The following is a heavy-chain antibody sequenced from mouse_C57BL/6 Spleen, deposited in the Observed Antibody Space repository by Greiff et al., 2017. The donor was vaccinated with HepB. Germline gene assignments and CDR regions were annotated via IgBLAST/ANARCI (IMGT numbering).Heavy chain of an antibody. J-gene: IGHJ3*01. CDR2: IDPSDSYT. Sequence: QVQLQQPGAELVKPGASVKLSCKASGYTFTSYWMQWVKQRPGQGLEWIGEIDPSDSYTNYNQKFKGKATVTVDTSSSPAYMQLSSLTSEDSAVYYCAKVGGSSSAWFAYWGQGTLVTVSA. D-gene: IGHD1-1*01. CDR1: GYTFTSYW. V-gene: IGHV1-50*01. CDR3: AKVGGSSSAWFAY.